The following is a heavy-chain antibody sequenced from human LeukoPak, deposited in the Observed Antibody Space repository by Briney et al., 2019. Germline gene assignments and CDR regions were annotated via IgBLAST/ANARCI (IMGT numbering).Heavy chain of an antibody. V-gene: IGHV3-21*06. D-gene: IGHD1-14*01. J-gene: IGHJ4*02. CDR2: IGPTGFDR. Sequence: GGSLRLSCTTSGLTFSTSGFNRVRRAPGKGLEWVASIGPTGFDRYHADSIKGRFTISRDNANNFLYLQMDSLRAEDTAVYYCATETNGRHYDYWGQGTLLTVSS. CDR3: ATETNGRHYDY. CDR1: GLTFSTSG.